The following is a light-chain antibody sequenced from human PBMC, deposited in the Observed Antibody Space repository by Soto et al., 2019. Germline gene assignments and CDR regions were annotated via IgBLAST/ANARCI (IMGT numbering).Light chain of an antibody. CDR1: QSLLHSNGYNY. V-gene: IGKV2-28*01. J-gene: IGKJ1*01. CDR3: MQALQTPRT. Sequence: DIVMTQSPLSLPVTPGEPASISCRSSQSLLHSNGYNYLDWYLQKPGQSPQLLIYLGSNRASGVPDRFSGSGSGTDFTLKISRVEAEDVGVSYCMQALQTPRTFGQGTKVEIK. CDR2: LGS.